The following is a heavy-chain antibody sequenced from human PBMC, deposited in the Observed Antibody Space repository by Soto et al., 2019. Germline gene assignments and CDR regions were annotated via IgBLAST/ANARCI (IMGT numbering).Heavy chain of an antibody. V-gene: IGHV1-69*13. Sequence: GASVKVSCKASGGTFSSYAISWVRQAPGQGLEWMGGIIPIFGTANYAQKFQGRVTITADESTSTAYMELSSLRSEDTAVYYCARDATYYYDSSGYYGLDPWGQGTPVTVSS. J-gene: IGHJ5*02. CDR1: GGTFSSYA. D-gene: IGHD3-22*01. CDR2: IIPIFGTA. CDR3: ARDATYYYDSSGYYGLDP.